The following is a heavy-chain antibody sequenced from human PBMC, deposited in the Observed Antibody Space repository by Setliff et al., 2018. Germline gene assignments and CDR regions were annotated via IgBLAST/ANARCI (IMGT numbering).Heavy chain of an antibody. CDR3: AREGSGVSFDY. Sequence: PGGSLRLSCAASGFTFSSYWMHWVRQAPGKGLVWVSRINSDVSVTTYADSVKGRFTTSRDNAKNSLYLQMNTLRAEDTAVYYCAREGSGVSFDYWGQGTLVTVS. CDR1: GFTFSSYW. CDR2: INSDVSVT. D-gene: IGHD6-19*01. J-gene: IGHJ4*02. V-gene: IGHV3-74*01.